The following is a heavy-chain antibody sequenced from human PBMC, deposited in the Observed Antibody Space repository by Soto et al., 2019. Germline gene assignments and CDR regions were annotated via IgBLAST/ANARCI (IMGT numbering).Heavy chain of an antibody. CDR3: AREKDDYGDYGAFDI. D-gene: IGHD4-17*01. Sequence: EVQLVESGGGLVKPGGSLRLSCAASGFTFSSYSMNWVRQAPGKGLEWVSSISSSSSYIYYADSVKGRFTISRDNAKNSLYLQMNSLRAEDTAVYYCAREKDDYGDYGAFDIWGQGTMVTVSS. CDR1: GFTFSSYS. CDR2: ISSSSSYI. J-gene: IGHJ3*02. V-gene: IGHV3-21*01.